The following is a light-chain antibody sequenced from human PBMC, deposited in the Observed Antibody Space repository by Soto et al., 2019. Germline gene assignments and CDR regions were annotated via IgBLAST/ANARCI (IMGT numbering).Light chain of an antibody. Sequence: AIRMTQSPSAFSASTGDRVTITCRASQGISSYLAWYQQKPGKAPKLLLYAASTLQSGVTSRFSGSGSGTDFTLTSSCLQSEDFATYYCQQYYSYPRTFGQGTQLEIK. J-gene: IGKJ2*01. V-gene: IGKV1-8*01. CDR1: QGISSY. CDR3: QQYYSYPRT. CDR2: AAS.